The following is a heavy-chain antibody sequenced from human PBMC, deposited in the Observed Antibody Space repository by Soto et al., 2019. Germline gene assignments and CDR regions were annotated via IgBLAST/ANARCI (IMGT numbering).Heavy chain of an antibody. V-gene: IGHV4-4*02. J-gene: IGHJ6*02. CDR3: ARCAYGSYTFGLDV. CDR1: GGSISSHHW. Sequence: QVQLQESGPGLVKPSGTLSLTCAVSGGSISSHHWWTWVRQSPGQGLEGIGEIFHGGTTNYSPSLKSRVTISIDKSKNEFSLNLSSVTAADMAVYYCARCAYGSYTFGLDVWGQGTTVTVSS. D-gene: IGHD3-10*01. CDR2: IFHGGTT.